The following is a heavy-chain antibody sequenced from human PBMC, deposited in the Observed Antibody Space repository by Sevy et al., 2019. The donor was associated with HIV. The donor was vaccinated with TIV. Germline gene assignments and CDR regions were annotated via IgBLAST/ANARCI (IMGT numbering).Heavy chain of an antibody. V-gene: IGHV1-69*13. CDR2: ILPISGLV. CDR3: AEDSPCGGDCYFLDS. D-gene: IGHD2-21*01. Sequence: ASVKVSCKASGGTLNNYGINWVRQAPGQGLQWMGGILPISGLVNYAQNLQSRVTITADESTGTVYMELSSLRSGDTAVYYCAEDSPCGGDCYFLDSWGQGTLVTVSS. J-gene: IGHJ4*02. CDR1: GGTLNNYG.